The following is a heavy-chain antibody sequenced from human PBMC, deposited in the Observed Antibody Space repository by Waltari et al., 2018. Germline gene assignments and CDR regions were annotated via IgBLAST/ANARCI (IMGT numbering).Heavy chain of an antibody. V-gene: IGHV1-8*01. D-gene: IGHD3-16*02. J-gene: IGHJ5*02. CDR1: GYTFTSYD. Sequence: QVQLVQSGAEVKTPGASVKVSCKASGYTFTSYDIHWVRQATGQGLEWMGWMNPNSGNTGYAQKFQGRVTMTRNTSISTAYMELSSLRSEDTAVYYCARGRHWGSYRYPHMSPWGQGTLVTVSS. CDR2: MNPNSGNT. CDR3: ARGRHWGSYRYPHMSP.